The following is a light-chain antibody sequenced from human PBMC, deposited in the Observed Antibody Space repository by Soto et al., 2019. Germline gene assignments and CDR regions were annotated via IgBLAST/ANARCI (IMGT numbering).Light chain of an antibody. CDR1: QRVSRSF. V-gene: IGKV3-20*01. Sequence: ESVLTQSPGTLPLSPGERATLSCRASQRVSRSFLALYQQKRCQSPRLLIYGASSRATGIPARFSGSGSRIEFTLTISRLEPEHLVVYWCQQNNTAPITFGPGKRSEIK. CDR2: GAS. CDR3: QQNNTAPIT. J-gene: IGKJ5*01.